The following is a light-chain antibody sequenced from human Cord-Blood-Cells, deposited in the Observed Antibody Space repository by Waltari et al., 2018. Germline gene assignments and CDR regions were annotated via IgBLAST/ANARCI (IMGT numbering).Light chain of an antibody. V-gene: IGLV2-8*01. CDR2: EVS. Sequence: QSALTSPSSASGSPGQSVTISCTGTSSDGGGFDYFSWYQQHPGKAPKLMIYEVSKRPSGGPERFAGSKSGNTASLTVSGLQAEDEADYYCSSYAGSNNLVFGGGTKLTVL. J-gene: IGLJ2*01. CDR1: SSDGGGFDY. CDR3: SSYAGSNNLV.